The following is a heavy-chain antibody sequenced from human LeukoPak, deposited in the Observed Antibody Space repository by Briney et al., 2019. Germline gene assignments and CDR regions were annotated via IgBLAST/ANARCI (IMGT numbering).Heavy chain of an antibody. V-gene: IGHV1-69*05. CDR2: IIPIFGTA. J-gene: IGHJ3*02. Sequence: ASVKVSCKASGGTFSSHAISWVRQAPGQGLEWMGGIIPIFGTAKYAQRFQGRVTITTDESTSTAYMELRSLRSDDTAVYYCARDPSPTQGWYKHAFDIWGQGTMVTVSS. D-gene: IGHD6-19*01. CDR3: ARDPSPTQGWYKHAFDI. CDR1: GGTFSSHA.